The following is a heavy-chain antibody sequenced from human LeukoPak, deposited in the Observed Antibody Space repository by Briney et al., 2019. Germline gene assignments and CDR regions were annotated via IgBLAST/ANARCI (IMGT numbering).Heavy chain of an antibody. D-gene: IGHD3-10*01. CDR1: GYTFTSYD. Sequence: ASVKVSCKASGYTFTSYDINWVRQATGQGLEWMGWMNPNSGNTGYAQKFQGRVTMTRNTSISTAYMELSSLRSDDTAVYYCARERSYYYGSGSFHFDYWGQGTLVTVSS. CDR2: MNPNSGNT. J-gene: IGHJ4*02. V-gene: IGHV1-8*01. CDR3: ARERSYYYGSGSFHFDY.